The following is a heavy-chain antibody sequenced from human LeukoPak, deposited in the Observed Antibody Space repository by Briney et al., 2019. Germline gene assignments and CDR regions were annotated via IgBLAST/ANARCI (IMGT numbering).Heavy chain of an antibody. Sequence: PGGSLRLSCAASGFTFSSYSMNWVRQAPGKGLEWVSSISSSSSYIYYAGSVKGRFTISRDNAKNSLYLQMNSLRAEDMAVYYCASDCSGGSCGLFDYWGQGTLVTVSS. V-gene: IGHV3-21*01. CDR3: ASDCSGGSCGLFDY. J-gene: IGHJ4*02. CDR2: ISSSSSYI. CDR1: GFTFSSYS. D-gene: IGHD2-15*01.